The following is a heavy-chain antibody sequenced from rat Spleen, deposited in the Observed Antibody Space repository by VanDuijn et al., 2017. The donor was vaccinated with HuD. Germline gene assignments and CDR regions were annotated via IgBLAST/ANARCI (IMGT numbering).Heavy chain of an antibody. Sequence: EVQLVESDGGLVQPGRSLKLSCAASGFTFTDYYMAWVRQAPTKGLEWVASISNIDDTYYSDSVKGRFSISRDNAKSSLYLQMDSLRSGDTATYYCATQDVYFGLWDYVMDAWGQGASVTVSS. CDR1: GFTFTDYY. CDR2: ISNIDDT. CDR3: ATQDVYFGLWDYVMDA. J-gene: IGHJ4*01. D-gene: IGHD1-6*01. V-gene: IGHV5-25*01.